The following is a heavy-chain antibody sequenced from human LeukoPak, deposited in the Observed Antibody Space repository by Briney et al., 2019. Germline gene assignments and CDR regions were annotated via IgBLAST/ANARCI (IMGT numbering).Heavy chain of an antibody. V-gene: IGHV3-74*01. D-gene: IGHD6-19*01. Sequence: GGSLRLSCAASGFTFSSYWMHWVRQAPGKGLVWVSRINSDGSSTSYADSVKGRFTISRDNAKNTLYLQMNSLRAEDTAVYYCARVIAVAGNYYFDYWDQGTLVTVSS. CDR2: INSDGSST. CDR1: GFTFSSYW. J-gene: IGHJ4*02. CDR3: ARVIAVAGNYYFDY.